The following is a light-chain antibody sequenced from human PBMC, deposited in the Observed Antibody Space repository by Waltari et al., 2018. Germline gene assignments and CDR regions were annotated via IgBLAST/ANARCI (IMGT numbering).Light chain of an antibody. Sequence: EIVLTQSPATLSLSPGERATLSCRASQSVSSSLAWYQQKPGQAPRLLIYDASKRATGLPARFSGSGSGTDFTLTIGGLEPEDFAVYYCQQRSDWPFTFGQGTKLEI. CDR3: QQRSDWPFT. V-gene: IGKV3-11*01. J-gene: IGKJ2*01. CDR1: QSVSSS. CDR2: DAS.